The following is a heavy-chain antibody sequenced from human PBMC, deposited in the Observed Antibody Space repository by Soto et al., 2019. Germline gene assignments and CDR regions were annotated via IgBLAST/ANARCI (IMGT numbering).Heavy chain of an antibody. J-gene: IGHJ5*02. CDR1: GFSLSTSGVG. CDR2: IYWDDDK. Sequence: QITLKESGPTLVKPTQTLTLTCTFSGFSLSTSGVGVGWIHQPPGKSLEWLALIYWDDDKRYSPSLNSRLTIPKDTSKNQVGLTMTNMDPVDTAKYYCAHTSPWNWFDPWCQGTLVTVSS. V-gene: IGHV2-5*02. CDR3: AHTSPWNWFDP.